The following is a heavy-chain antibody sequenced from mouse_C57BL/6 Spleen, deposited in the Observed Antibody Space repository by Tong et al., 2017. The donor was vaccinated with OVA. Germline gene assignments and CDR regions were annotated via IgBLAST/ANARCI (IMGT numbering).Heavy chain of an antibody. J-gene: IGHJ1*03. V-gene: IGHV1-80*01. D-gene: IGHD2-5*01. CDR1: GYAFSSYW. CDR2: IHPNSGST. Sequence: VQLQESGAELVKPGASVKISCKASGYAFSSYWMNWVKQRPGKGLEWIGMIHPNSGSTNYNQKFKGKATLTADKSSSTAYMELHSLTSEDSAVYFCARTAYYSNYWYFDVWGTGTTVTVSS. CDR3: ARTAYYSNYWYFDV.